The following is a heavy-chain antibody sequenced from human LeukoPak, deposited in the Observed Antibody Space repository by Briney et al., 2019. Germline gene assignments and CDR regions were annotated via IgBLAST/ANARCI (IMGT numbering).Heavy chain of an antibody. CDR2: ISAYNGNT. CDR1: GYTFTSYG. CDR3: ARDDAVVPAAIRPFDY. J-gene: IGHJ4*02. Sequence: VKVSCKASGYTFTSYGISWVRQAPGQGLEWMGWISAYNGNTNYAQKLQGRVTMTTDTSTSTAYMELRSLRSDDTAVYYCARDDAVVPAAIRPFDYWGQGTLVTVSS. D-gene: IGHD2-2*01. V-gene: IGHV1-18*01.